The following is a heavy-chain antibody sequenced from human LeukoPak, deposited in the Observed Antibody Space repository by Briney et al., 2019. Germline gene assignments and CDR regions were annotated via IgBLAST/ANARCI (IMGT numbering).Heavy chain of an antibody. Sequence: SETLSLTCTVSGGSISSYCWSWIRQPPGKALEWIGYIYTSGSTNYNPSLKSRVTISVDTSKNQFSLKLSSVTAADTAVYYCARLTKRYYDFWSGYFNYYFDYWGQGTLVTVSS. J-gene: IGHJ4*02. CDR3: ARLTKRYYDFWSGYFNYYFDY. D-gene: IGHD3-3*01. CDR1: GGSISSYC. V-gene: IGHV4-4*09. CDR2: IYTSGST.